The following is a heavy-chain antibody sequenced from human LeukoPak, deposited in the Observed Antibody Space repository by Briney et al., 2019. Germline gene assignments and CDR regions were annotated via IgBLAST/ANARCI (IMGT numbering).Heavy chain of an antibody. Sequence: SETLSLTCTVSGGSISSSTYYWGWIRQPPGEGLEWIGSINHGGSSYYNPSLMSRVTISGDTSKNQFSLRLSSVTAAATAVYHCARRIVGTMSDFWGQGILVTVSS. CDR1: GGSISSSTYY. V-gene: IGHV4-39*01. CDR3: ARRIVGTMSDF. J-gene: IGHJ4*02. D-gene: IGHD1-1*01. CDR2: INHGGSS.